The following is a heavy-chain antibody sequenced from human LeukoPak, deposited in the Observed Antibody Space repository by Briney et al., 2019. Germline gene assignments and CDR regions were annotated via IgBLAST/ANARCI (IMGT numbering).Heavy chain of an antibody. D-gene: IGHD2-2*01. V-gene: IGHV4-4*02. CDR1: GGSISSSNW. CDR3: ARVLSIVVVPGATFWFDP. J-gene: IGHJ5*02. Sequence: SETLSLTCAVSGGSISSSNWWSWVRPPPGKGLEWIGEVYHSGDTNYNPSLKSRVTISADKSNNLFSLRLNSVTAADTAVYHCARVLSIVVVPGATFWFDPWGQGTLVTVSS. CDR2: VYHSGDT.